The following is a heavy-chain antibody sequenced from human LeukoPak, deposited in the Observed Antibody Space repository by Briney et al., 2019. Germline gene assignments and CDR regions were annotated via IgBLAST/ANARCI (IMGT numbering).Heavy chain of an antibody. CDR3: ARAPILGYCGGGSCSNLHYFDY. CDR1: GVTIYCVDYL. V-gene: IGHV4-30-4*01. D-gene: IGHD2-15*01. J-gene: IGHJ4*02. Sequence: SETLSLKCTVSGVTIYCVDYLWRSLRQPPGGVRGWIAYSCYRWRTHYIPSRTSRVTISVDTSKNQFSLKLSTVTATDSTVYYCARAPILGYCGGGSCSNLHYFDYWGQGTLVTVSS. CDR2: SCYRWRT.